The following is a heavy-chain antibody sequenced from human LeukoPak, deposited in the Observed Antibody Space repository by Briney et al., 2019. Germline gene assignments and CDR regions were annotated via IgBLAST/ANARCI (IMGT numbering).Heavy chain of an antibody. CDR1: GFTFSSYA. CDR2: ISGSGGST. J-gene: IGHJ4*02. V-gene: IGHV3-23*01. Sequence: PGGSLRLSCAASGFTFSSYAMSWVRQAPGKGLEWVSAISGSGGSTYYADYVKGRFTICRDNAKNTVYLQMNSLRAEDTAVYYCATAAGTTRANDYWGQGTLVTVSS. D-gene: IGHD6-13*01. CDR3: ATAAGTTRANDY.